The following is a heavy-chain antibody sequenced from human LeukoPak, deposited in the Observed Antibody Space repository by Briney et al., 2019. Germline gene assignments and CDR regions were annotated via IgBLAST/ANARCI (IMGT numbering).Heavy chain of an antibody. CDR3: SRGLVGYYHDSSTYPDS. J-gene: IGHJ4*02. Sequence: GGSLRLSCAASRFPFSSYWMHWVRQAPGKGLVWVSRINGDGSITTYADSVKGRFTISRDNAKNMLYLQLDSLTAGDTAVYYCSRGLVGYYHDSSTYPDSWGQGTLVTVSS. CDR2: INGDGSIT. D-gene: IGHD3-22*01. V-gene: IGHV3-74*01. CDR1: RFPFSSYW.